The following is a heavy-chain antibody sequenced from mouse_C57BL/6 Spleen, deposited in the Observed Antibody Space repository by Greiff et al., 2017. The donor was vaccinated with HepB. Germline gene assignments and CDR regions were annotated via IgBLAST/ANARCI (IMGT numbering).Heavy chain of an antibody. CDR2: IDPSDSYT. CDR3: ASGLLQGLMDY. Sequence: QVQLQQPGAELVRPGTSVKLSCKASGYTFTSYWMHWVQQRPGQGLEWIGEIDPSDSYTNYNQKFKCKATLTVDTTSSTAYMQLSRLTSEYYAVYSCASGLLQGLMDYWGQGTSVTVSS. CDR1: GYTFTSYW. V-gene: IGHV1-59*01. J-gene: IGHJ4*01. D-gene: IGHD2-3*01.